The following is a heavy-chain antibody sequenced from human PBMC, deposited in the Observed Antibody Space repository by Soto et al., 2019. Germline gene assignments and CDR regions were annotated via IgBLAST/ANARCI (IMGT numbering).Heavy chain of an antibody. D-gene: IGHD2-15*01. Sequence: EVQLLDSGGGSVQPGGSLRLFCAASGFTFSSYSMSWVRQAPGKGLDCVSSISGSGGNTYYADSVKGRFTISRDNSKNTLYLHMNSLRADDTAVYYCANLFGCGKNSGGSCYLANDAFDIWGQGTMVTVSS. CDR3: ANLFGCGKNSGGSCYLANDAFDI. J-gene: IGHJ3*02. CDR2: ISGSGGNT. V-gene: IGHV3-23*01. CDR1: GFTFSSYS.